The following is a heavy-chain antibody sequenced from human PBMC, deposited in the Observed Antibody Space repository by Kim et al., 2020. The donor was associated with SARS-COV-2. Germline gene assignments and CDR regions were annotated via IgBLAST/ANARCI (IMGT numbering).Heavy chain of an antibody. CDR1: GFTFSSYG. J-gene: IGHJ4*02. Sequence: GGSLRLSCAASGFTFSSYGMHWVRQAPGKGLEWVAVIWYDGSNKYYADSVKGRFTISRDNSKNTLYLQMNSLRAEDTAVYYCAKDAIPRKYCGGDCYYLAHWGQGTLVTVSS. CDR3: AKDAIPRKYCGGDCYYLAH. CDR2: IWYDGSNK. V-gene: IGHV3-33*06. D-gene: IGHD2-21*02.